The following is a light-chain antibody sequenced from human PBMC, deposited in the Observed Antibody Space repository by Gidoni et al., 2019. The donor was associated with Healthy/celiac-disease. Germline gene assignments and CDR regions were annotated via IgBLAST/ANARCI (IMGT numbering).Light chain of an antibody. J-gene: IGKJ2*01. V-gene: IGKV1-5*01. CDR2: DAS. Sequence: DIQMTQSPSTLSASVGDRVNITCRASQSISSWLAWYQQKPGKAPKLLIYDASSLESGVPSRFSGSGSGTEFTLTISSLQPDDFATYYCQQYNSYHMYTFGQGTKLEIK. CDR3: QQYNSYHMYT. CDR1: QSISSW.